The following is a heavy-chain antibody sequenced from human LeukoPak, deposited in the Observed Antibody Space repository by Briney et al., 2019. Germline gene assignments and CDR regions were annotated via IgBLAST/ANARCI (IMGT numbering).Heavy chain of an antibody. J-gene: IGHJ4*02. Sequence: SETLSLTGAVYGGSFSGYYWSWIRQPPGKGLEWIGEINHSGSTNYNPSLKSRVTISVDTSKNQFSLKLSSVTAADTAVYYCARGDGGGYGGNFDYWGQGTLVTVSS. CDR3: ARGDGGGYGGNFDY. CDR2: INHSGST. V-gene: IGHV4-34*01. CDR1: GGSFSGYY. D-gene: IGHD4-23*01.